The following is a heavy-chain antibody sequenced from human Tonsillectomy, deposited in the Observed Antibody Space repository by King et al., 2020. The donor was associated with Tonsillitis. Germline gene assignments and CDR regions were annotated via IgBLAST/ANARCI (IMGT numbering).Heavy chain of an antibody. V-gene: IGHV3-48*01. J-gene: IGHJ6*02. CDR2: ISSSSSTI. CDR1: GFTFSSYS. D-gene: IGHD2-21*02. Sequence: VQLVESGGGLVQPGGSLRLSCAASGFTFSSYSMNWVRQAPGKGLEWVSYISSSSSTIYYADSVKGRFTISRDNAKNSLYLQMNSLRAEDTAVYYCARDDSAYCGGDCYSILCYGMDVWGQGTTGTVSS. CDR3: ARDDSAYCGGDCYSILCYGMDV.